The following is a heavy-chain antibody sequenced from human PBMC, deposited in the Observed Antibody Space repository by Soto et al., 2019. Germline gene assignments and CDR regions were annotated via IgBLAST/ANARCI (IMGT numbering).Heavy chain of an antibody. CDR2: ISYDGSNK. CDR1: GFTFSNAW. CDR3: ARAHPEVSNYFDY. V-gene: IGHV3-30*03. D-gene: IGHD4-4*01. Sequence: GGSLRLSCAASGFTFSNAWMSWVRQAPGKGLEWVAVISYDGSNKYYADSVKGRFTISRDNSKNTLYLQMNSLRAEDTAVYYCARAHPEVSNYFDYWGQGTLVTVSS. J-gene: IGHJ4*02.